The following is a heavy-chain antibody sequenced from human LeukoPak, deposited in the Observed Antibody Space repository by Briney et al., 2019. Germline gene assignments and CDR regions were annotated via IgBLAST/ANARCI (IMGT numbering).Heavy chain of an antibody. V-gene: IGHV1-2*02. D-gene: IGHD4-17*01. J-gene: IGHJ4*02. CDR2: INPNSGGT. CDR3: ARDSADYGDYDY. Sequence: ASVKVSCKASGYTFTGYYMHWVRQAPGQGLEWMGWINPNSGGTNYAQKFQGRVTMTRDTSISTVYMELSSLRSEDTAVYYCARDSADYGDYDYWGQGTLVTVSS. CDR1: GYTFTGYY.